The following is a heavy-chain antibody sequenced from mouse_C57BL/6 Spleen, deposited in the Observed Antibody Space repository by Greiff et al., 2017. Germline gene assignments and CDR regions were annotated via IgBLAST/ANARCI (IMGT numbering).Heavy chain of an antibody. CDR3: ASIYYGNYYYAMDY. V-gene: IGHV1-69*01. CDR1: GYTFTSYW. D-gene: IGHD2-1*01. Sequence: VQLQQPGAELVMPGASVKLSCKASGYTFTSYWMHWVKQRPGQGLEWIGEIDPSDSYTNYNQKFKGKSTLTVDKSSSTAYMQLSSLTSEDSAVYYCASIYYGNYYYAMDYWGQGTSVTVSS. J-gene: IGHJ4*01. CDR2: IDPSDSYT.